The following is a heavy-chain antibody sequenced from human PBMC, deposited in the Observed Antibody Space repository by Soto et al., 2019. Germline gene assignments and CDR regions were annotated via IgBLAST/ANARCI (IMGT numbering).Heavy chain of an antibody. CDR1: GGSFSGYY. V-gene: IGHV4-34*01. D-gene: IGHD3-22*01. J-gene: IGHJ4*02. CDR3: ARGRSYYDSSGYYDY. CDR2: INHSGST. Sequence: SETLSLTCAVYGGSFSGYYWSWIRQPPGKGLEWIGEINHSGSTNYNPSLKSRVTISVDTSKSQFSLKLSSVTAADTAVYYCARGRSYYDSSGYYDYWGQGTLVTVSS.